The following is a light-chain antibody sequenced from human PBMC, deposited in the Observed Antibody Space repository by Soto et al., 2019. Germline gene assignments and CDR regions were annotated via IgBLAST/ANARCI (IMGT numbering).Light chain of an antibody. CDR1: QSISNS. CDR3: QPTHSTPHT. V-gene: IGKV1-39*01. CDR2: TIS. J-gene: IGKJ4*01. Sequence: DIQMTQSPSSLSAFVGDRVTITCRASQSISNSLNWYQQKPGKAPRLLISTISSLQSGVPSRFTGSGSGTDCTLATRSLQPECFATYYCQPTHSTPHTFDGGTKVEV.